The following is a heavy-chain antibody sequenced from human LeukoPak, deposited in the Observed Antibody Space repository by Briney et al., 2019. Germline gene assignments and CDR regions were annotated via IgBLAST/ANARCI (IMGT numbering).Heavy chain of an antibody. J-gene: IGHJ4*02. D-gene: IGHD6-19*01. Sequence: GRSLRLSCAASEFTFSDAWMNWVRQAPGKGLEWVGRIISKTDGGTTDYAAPVKGRFTISRDDSKNTLFLQMSSLKTEDTAVYYCAKYSSGSFAYWGQGTLVTVSS. CDR1: EFTFSDAW. CDR3: AKYSSGSFAY. CDR2: IISKTDGGTT. V-gene: IGHV3-15*01.